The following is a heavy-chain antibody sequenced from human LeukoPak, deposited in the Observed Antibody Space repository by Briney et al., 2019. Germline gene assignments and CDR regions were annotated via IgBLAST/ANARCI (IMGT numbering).Heavy chain of an antibody. CDR3: ARVGPGGDSFDY. D-gene: IGHD3-16*01. V-gene: IGHV1-2*02. J-gene: IGHJ4*02. Sequence: ASVKVSCKASGYTFTGYYMHWVRQAPGQGLEWMGWINPNSGGTNYAHKFQGRVTMTRNTSISTAYMALSRLRSDDTAVYCCARVGPGGDSFDYWGQGTLVTVSS. CDR1: GYTFTGYY. CDR2: INPNSGGT.